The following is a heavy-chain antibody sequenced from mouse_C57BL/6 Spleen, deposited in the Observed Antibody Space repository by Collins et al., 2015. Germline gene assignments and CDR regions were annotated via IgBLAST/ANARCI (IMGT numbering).Heavy chain of an antibody. CDR1: GYTFTSYW. D-gene: IGHD2-5*01. Sequence: QVQLQQPGAELVKPGASVKLSCKASGYTFTSYWMQWVKQRPGQGLEWIGEIDPSDSYTNYNQKFKGKATLTVDTSSSTAYMQLSSLTSEDSAVYYCARRRPYYSNYDAMDYWGQGTSVTVSS. J-gene: IGHJ4*01. V-gene: IGHV1-50*01. CDR3: ARRRPYYSNYDAMDY. CDR2: IDPSDSYT.